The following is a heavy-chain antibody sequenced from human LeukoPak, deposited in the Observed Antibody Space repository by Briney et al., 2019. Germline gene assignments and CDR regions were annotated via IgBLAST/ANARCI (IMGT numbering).Heavy chain of an antibody. CDR3: ACRKTPGYNPVDY. J-gene: IGHJ4*02. CDR2: INHSGST. D-gene: IGHD5-24*01. Sequence: KSSETLSLTCAVYGGSFSGYYWSWIRQPPGKGLEWIGEINHSGSTNYNPSLKSRVTISVDTSKNQFSLKLSSVTAADTAVYYCACRKTPGYNPVDYWGQGTLVTVSS. CDR1: GGSFSGYY. V-gene: IGHV4-34*01.